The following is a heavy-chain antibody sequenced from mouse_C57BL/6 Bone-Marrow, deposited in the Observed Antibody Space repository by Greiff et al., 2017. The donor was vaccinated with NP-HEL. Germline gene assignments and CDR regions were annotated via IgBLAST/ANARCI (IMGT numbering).Heavy chain of an antibody. J-gene: IGHJ3*01. Sequence: QVQLQQSGAELVMPGASVKLSCKASGYTFTSYWMHWVKQRPGQGLEWIGEIDPSDSYTNYNQKFKGKSTLTVDKSSSTAYMQLSSLTSEDSAVYYCARGRLWLRRGAWFAYWGQGTLVTVSA. D-gene: IGHD2-2*01. V-gene: IGHV1-69*01. CDR2: IDPSDSYT. CDR3: ARGRLWLRRGAWFAY. CDR1: GYTFTSYW.